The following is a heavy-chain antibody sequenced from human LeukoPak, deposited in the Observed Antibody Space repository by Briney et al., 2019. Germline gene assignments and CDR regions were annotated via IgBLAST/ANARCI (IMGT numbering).Heavy chain of an antibody. D-gene: IGHD5-24*01. CDR2: ISTYNGNT. J-gene: IGHJ4*02. Sequence: GASVKVSCNASGYTFTSYGVSWVRQAPGQGLEWMGWISTYNGNTKYAQKLQGRVTMTTDPSTNTAYMELRSLRSDDTAVYYCARQLGSSAPVSDYWGRGTLVTVSS. V-gene: IGHV1-18*01. CDR1: GYTFTSYG. CDR3: ARQLGSSAPVSDY.